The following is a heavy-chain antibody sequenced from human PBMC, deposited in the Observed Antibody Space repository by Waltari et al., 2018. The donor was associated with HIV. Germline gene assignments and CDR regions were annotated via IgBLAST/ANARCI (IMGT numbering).Heavy chain of an antibody. CDR3: ARKIITMVRGVITNYYYYYMDV. J-gene: IGHJ6*03. D-gene: IGHD3-10*01. CDR2: IYYSGST. Sequence: QVQLQESGPGLVKPSETLSLTCTVSGGSISSYYWSWIRQPPGKGLEWIGYIYYSGSTNYNPSLKSRVTISVDTSKNQFSLKLSSVTAADTAVYYCARKIITMVRGVITNYYYYYMDVWGKGTTVTVSS. V-gene: IGHV4-59*01. CDR1: GGSISSYY.